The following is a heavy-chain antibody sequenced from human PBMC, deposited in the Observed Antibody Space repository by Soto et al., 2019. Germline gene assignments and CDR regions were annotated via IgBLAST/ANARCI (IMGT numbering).Heavy chain of an antibody. CDR1: GYTFNSYG. Sequence: ASVKVSCKASGYTFNSYGISWVRQAPGQGLEWMGWISAYNGNTNYAQKLQGRVTMTTDTSTSTAYMELRSLRSDDTAVYYCARTSIAGLWLPPSVDPWGQGTLVTVSS. D-gene: IGHD6-6*01. V-gene: IGHV1-18*01. J-gene: IGHJ5*02. CDR3: ARTSIAGLWLPPSVDP. CDR2: ISAYNGNT.